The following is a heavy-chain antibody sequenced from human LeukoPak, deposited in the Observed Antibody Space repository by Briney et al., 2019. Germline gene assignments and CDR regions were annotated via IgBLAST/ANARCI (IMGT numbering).Heavy chain of an antibody. J-gene: IGHJ3*02. CDR3: ARALNLYYYDTSVEPAFDI. CDR1: GGSISSDTYY. CDR2: IYASGST. Sequence: SETLSLTCTVSGGSISSDTYYWSWIRQPAGKGLEWIGRIYASGSTSFNPSLKSRVTISVDTSKNQFSLKLSSVTATDTAVYYCARALNLYYYDTSVEPAFDIWGQGTMVTVSS. V-gene: IGHV4-61*02. D-gene: IGHD3-22*01.